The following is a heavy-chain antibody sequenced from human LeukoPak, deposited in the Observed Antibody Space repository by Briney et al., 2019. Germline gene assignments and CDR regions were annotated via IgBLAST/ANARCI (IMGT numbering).Heavy chain of an antibody. J-gene: IGHJ4*02. Sequence: GRSLGLSCAASGFTFSSYGMHWVRQAPGKGLEWVAVISYDGSNKYYADSVKGRFTISRDNSKNTLYLQMNSLRAEDTAVYYCAKDRYDILTGYQGLDYWGQGTLVTVSS. CDR3: AKDRYDILTGYQGLDY. CDR1: GFTFSSYG. D-gene: IGHD3-9*01. V-gene: IGHV3-30*18. CDR2: ISYDGSNK.